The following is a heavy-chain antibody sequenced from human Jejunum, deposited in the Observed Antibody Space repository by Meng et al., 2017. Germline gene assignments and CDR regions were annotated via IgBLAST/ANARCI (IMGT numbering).Heavy chain of an antibody. Sequence: QVQLVKSGDEVKKPGASVQVSCKASGYTFTNYIIHWVRQAPGQCLEWMGWINAGNGDTKYSQRFQDTVTFTRDTSASTAYMELSSLTSEDTAVYYCARSDWTSTSCYTLEYWGRGTLVTVSS. V-gene: IGHV1-3*01. CDR2: INAGNGDT. CDR1: GYTFTNYI. D-gene: IGHD2-2*02. CDR3: ARSDWTSTSCYTLEY. J-gene: IGHJ4*02.